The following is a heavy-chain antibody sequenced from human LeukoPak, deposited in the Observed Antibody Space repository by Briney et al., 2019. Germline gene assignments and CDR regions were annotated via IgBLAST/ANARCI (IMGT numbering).Heavy chain of an antibody. Sequence: GGSLRLSCAASGFMFSNYEMNWVRQAPGKGLEWVSYISKSGTIKYYADSVKGRFTISKDNAKNSLYLQMNSLRAEDTALYYCARDHIPSGYYEFVPRGTFGIWGQGTMVTVSS. CDR1: GFMFSNYE. CDR2: ISKSGTIK. D-gene: IGHD3-22*01. J-gene: IGHJ3*02. CDR3: ARDHIPSGYYEFVPRGTFGI. V-gene: IGHV3-48*03.